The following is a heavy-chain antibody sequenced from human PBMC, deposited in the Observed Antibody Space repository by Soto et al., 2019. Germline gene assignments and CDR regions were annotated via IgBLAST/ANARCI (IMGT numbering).Heavy chain of an antibody. CDR2: INPSGGST. Sequence: QVQLVQSGAEVKKPGASVKVSCKASGYTFTSYYMHWVRQAPGQGLEWMGIINPSGGSTSYAQKFQGRVTMTRDTSTSTVYMELSSLRSEDTAVYYCARILTMVRGVMPEDYWGQGTLVTVSS. CDR1: GYTFTSYY. CDR3: ARILTMVRGVMPEDY. V-gene: IGHV1-46*01. D-gene: IGHD3-10*01. J-gene: IGHJ4*02.